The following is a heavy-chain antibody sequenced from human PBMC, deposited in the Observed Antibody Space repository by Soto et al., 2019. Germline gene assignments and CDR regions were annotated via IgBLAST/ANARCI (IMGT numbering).Heavy chain of an antibody. CDR2: VYYSGST. V-gene: IGHV4-59*04. J-gene: IGHJ5*02. CDR1: GASIRSYY. CDR3: ARHREYSSSLMRAGRFDP. D-gene: IGHD6-6*01. Sequence: SETLSLTCSVSGASIRSYYWHWIRQPPGKGLEWIGYVYYSGSTYYNPSLKSRVTISVDTSKNQFSLKLSSVTAADTAVYYCARHREYSSSLMRAGRFDPWGQGTLVTVSS.